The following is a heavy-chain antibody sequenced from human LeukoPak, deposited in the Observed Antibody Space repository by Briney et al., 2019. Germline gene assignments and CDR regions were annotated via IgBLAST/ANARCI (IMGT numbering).Heavy chain of an antibody. J-gene: IGHJ3*02. D-gene: IGHD4-17*01. Sequence: SETLSLTCTVSGGSISSYYWTWIRQPPGRGLEWIGYIYYSGSTKYNSSLKSRAIISMDTSKTQSSLKLSSVTAADTAVYYCARVAEGDYGAFDIWGQGTTVTVSS. CDR2: IYYSGST. V-gene: IGHV4-59*01. CDR3: ARVAEGDYGAFDI. CDR1: GGSISSYY.